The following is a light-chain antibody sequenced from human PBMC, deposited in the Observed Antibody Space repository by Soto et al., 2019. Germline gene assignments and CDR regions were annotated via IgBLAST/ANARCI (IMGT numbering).Light chain of an antibody. CDR2: TVT. CDR1: SSDIGGYNY. V-gene: IGLV2-11*01. Sequence: QSALTQPRSVSGSPGQSVTISCTGTSSDIGGYNYVSWYQQHPGKAPKLMIYTVTKRPSGVPDRFSGSKSDNTAYLTISGLQADDEADYYCCSYAGSSSYDFGTGTKLTVL. J-gene: IGLJ1*01. CDR3: CSYAGSSSYD.